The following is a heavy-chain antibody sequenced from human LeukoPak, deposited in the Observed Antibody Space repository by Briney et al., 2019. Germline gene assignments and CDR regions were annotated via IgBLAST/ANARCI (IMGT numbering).Heavy chain of an antibody. CDR2: MNPNSGNT. D-gene: IGHD6-19*01. CDR3: ARGLAVAGTGY. J-gene: IGHJ4*02. CDR1: GYTFTSYD. V-gene: IGHV1-8*01. Sequence: ASVKVSCKSSGYTFTSYDINWERQATGQGLEGMGWMNPNSGNTGYAQKFQGRVTMTMNTSISTAYMELSSLRSEDTAVYYCARGLAVAGTGYWGQGTLVTVSS.